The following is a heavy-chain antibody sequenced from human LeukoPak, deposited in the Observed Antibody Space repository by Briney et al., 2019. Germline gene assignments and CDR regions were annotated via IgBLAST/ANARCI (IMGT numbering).Heavy chain of an antibody. D-gene: IGHD6-19*01. CDR2: ISGNSGSI. V-gene: IGHV3-9*01. CDR3: ARRVAVADNYFDY. Sequence: GGSLRLSCVVSGFTFDDYAMHWVRQAPGKGLEWVSGISGNSGSIGYADSVKGRFTISRDNAKNSLYLQMNSLRAEDTGVYYCARRVAVADNYFDYWGQGTLVTVSS. J-gene: IGHJ4*02. CDR1: GFTFDDYA.